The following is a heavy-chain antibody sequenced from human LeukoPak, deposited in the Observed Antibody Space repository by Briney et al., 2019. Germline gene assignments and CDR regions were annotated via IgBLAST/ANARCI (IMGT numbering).Heavy chain of an antibody. CDR3: AERGVVIRVLLVGFHKEAYYFDS. D-gene: IGHD3-10*01. CDR1: GITLSNYG. CDR2: LSGSGGGT. V-gene: IGHV3-23*01. J-gene: IGHJ4*02. Sequence: PGGSLRLSCAVSGITLSNYGMSWVRQAPGKGPEWVAGLSGSGGGTNYADSVQGRFTISRDNPKNTLYLQMNSLRAEDTAVYFCAERGVVIRVLLVGFHKEAYYFDSWGQGALVTVSS.